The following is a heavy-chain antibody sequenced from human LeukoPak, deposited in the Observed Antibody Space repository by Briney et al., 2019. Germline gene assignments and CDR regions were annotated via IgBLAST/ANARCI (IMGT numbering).Heavy chain of an antibody. D-gene: IGHD6-13*01. Sequence: PGGSLRLSCATSGFTFSTYWMYWVRQAPGKGLVWVSRINSDGSSTSYADSVKGRFTISRDNAKNTLYLQMNSLRAEDTAVYYCARGTTSSSWSSCDYWGQGTLVTVSS. V-gene: IGHV3-74*01. CDR2: INSDGSST. CDR3: ARGTTSSSWSSCDY. J-gene: IGHJ4*02. CDR1: GFTFSTYW.